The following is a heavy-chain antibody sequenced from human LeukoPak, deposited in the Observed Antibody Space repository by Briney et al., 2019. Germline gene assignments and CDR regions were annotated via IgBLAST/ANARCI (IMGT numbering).Heavy chain of an antibody. CDR2: INPSGGST. CDR3: ARAVDSSGYQIHYWYFDL. CDR1: GYTFTSYY. Sequence: ASVKVSCKASGYTFTSYYMHWVRQAPGQGLEWMGIINPSGGSTSYAQKFQGRVTMTRDTSTSTAYMELSSLRSEDTAVYYCARAVDSSGYQIHYWYFDLWGHGTLVTVSS. V-gene: IGHV1-46*01. D-gene: IGHD3-22*01. J-gene: IGHJ2*01.